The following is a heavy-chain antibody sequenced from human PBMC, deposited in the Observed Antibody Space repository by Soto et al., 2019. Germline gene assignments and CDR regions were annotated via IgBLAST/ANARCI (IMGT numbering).Heavy chain of an antibody. V-gene: IGHV1-2*02. J-gene: IGHJ4*02. CDR3: ATRSDWSPLIDY. CDR1: QYTFSNYY. Sequence: ASVKVSCKASQYTFSNYYLHWVRQAPGQRPEWMGWINNGGGTIYAQEFQGRLTMTRDTSITTAYMELSRLSSDDTGFYYCATRSDWSPLIDYWGQGTLVTVSS. CDR2: INNGGGT. D-gene: IGHD3-9*01.